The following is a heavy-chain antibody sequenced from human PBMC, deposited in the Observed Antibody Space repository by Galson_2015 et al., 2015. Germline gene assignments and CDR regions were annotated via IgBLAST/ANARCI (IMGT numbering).Heavy chain of an antibody. CDR3: ARSREWQVLDY. V-gene: IGHV3-48*02. Sequence: SLRLFCAASGFTFSSSNMNWVRQAPGKGPEWLSYLSGNRRTVYYSDSVKGRITVSADNAKSSLYLQMNSLRDEDTAVYYCARSREWQVLDYWGQGILVTVSS. J-gene: IGHJ4*02. CDR1: GFTFSSSN. CDR2: LSGNRRTV. D-gene: IGHD6-19*01.